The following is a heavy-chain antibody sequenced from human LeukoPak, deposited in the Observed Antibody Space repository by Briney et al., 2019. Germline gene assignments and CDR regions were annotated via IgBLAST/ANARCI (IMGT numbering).Heavy chain of an antibody. CDR3: ASLYDSSALDAFDI. D-gene: IGHD3-22*01. CDR1: GYTFTGYY. V-gene: IGHV1-2*02. Sequence: GASVKVSCKASGYTFTGYYMHWVRQAPGQGLEWMGWINPNSGGTNYAQKFQGRVTMTRDTSISTAYMELSRLRSDDTAVHYRASLYDSSALDAFDIWGQGTMVTVSS. J-gene: IGHJ3*02. CDR2: INPNSGGT.